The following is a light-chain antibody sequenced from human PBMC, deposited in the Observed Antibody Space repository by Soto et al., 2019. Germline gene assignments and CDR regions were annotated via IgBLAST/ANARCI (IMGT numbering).Light chain of an antibody. V-gene: IGLV2-14*01. Sequence: VLTQPASVSGSPGQSITISCTGTSSDVGGYNYVSWYQQHPGKAPKLMIYDVSNRPSGVSNRFSGSKSGNTASLTISGLQAEDEADYYCSSYTSSSSLVFGGGTKVTVL. CDR3: SSYTSSSSLV. J-gene: IGLJ2*01. CDR2: DVS. CDR1: SSDVGGYNY.